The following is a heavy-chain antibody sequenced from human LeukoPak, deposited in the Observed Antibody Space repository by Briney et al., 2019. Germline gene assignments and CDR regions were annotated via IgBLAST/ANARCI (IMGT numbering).Heavy chain of an antibody. Sequence: ASVKVSCKASGYTFTSYDINWVRQATGQGLEWMGWMNPNSGNTGYAQKFQGRVTMTRNTSISTAYMELSSLRSEDTAVYYCARARMVRGVKPGYNWFDPWGQGTLVTVSS. D-gene: IGHD3-10*01. CDR1: GYTFTSYD. CDR2: MNPNSGNT. J-gene: IGHJ5*02. CDR3: ARARMVRGVKPGYNWFDP. V-gene: IGHV1-8*01.